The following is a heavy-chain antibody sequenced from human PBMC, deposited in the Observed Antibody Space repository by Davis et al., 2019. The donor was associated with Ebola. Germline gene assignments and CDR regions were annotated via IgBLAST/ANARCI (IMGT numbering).Heavy chain of an antibody. CDR3: ARDRDPYYDILIGYSPIDY. D-gene: IGHD3-9*01. J-gene: IGHJ4*02. CDR2: ISNTGDSI. V-gene: IGHV3-11*01. Sequence: GESLKISCAASGFPFSDHYMRWIRQAPGKGLEPVSYISNTGDSIYYADSVKGRFTISRDNAKNSLYLQMNSLRAEDTAVYYCARDRDPYYDILIGYSPIDYWGQGTLVTVSS. CDR1: GFPFSDHY.